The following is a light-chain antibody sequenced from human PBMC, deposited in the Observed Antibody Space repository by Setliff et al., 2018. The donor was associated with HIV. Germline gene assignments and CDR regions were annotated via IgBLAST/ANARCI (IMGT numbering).Light chain of an antibody. CDR2: QAT. CDR1: SNDVGRYDL. CDR3: CSNTGSNTFV. Sequence: HSVLTQPASVSGSPGQSITISCTGTSNDVGRYDLVSWYQQHPARAPKLIIYQATRRPSGVSNRFSGSKSGNVASLTISGLQAEDEADYYCCSNTGSNTFVFGTGTKV. J-gene: IGLJ1*01. V-gene: IGLV2-23*01.